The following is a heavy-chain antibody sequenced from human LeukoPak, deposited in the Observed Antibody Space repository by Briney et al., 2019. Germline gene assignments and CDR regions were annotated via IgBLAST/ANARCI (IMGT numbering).Heavy chain of an antibody. Sequence: GRSLRLSCAASGFSVRTHYMTWVRQAPGKGLEWVSVIYIGGTTNYADSVEGRFTLSRDNSKNAVHLQMNSLRVEDTAVYYCARERPDEYSSGWYDLWGQGALVTVSP. J-gene: IGHJ5*01. CDR3: ARERPDEYSSGWYDL. V-gene: IGHV3-53*01. CDR1: GFSVRTHY. D-gene: IGHD3-22*01. CDR2: IYIGGTT.